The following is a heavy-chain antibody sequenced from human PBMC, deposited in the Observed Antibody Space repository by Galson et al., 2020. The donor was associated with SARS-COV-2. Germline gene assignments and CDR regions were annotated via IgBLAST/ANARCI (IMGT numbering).Heavy chain of an antibody. Sequence: GGSLRLSCEASGFTFNSYSMNWVRQAPGKGLEWVSAISDSGGNTYYADSVKGRFTISRDNSKNTLYLQMSSLRDEDTAVYYCAKRSIQWELLFWFDPWGQGTLVTVSS. J-gene: IGHJ5*02. D-gene: IGHD1-26*01. CDR3: AKRSIQWELLFWFDP. V-gene: IGHV3-23*01. CDR1: GFTFNSYS. CDR2: ISDSGGNT.